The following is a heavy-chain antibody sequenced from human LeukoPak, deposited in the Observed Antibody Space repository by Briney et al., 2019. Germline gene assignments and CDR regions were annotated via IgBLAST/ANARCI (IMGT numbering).Heavy chain of an antibody. CDR3: ARVYQSAEYYFDY. D-gene: IGHD2-2*01. V-gene: IGHV4-59*01. CDR1: GGSIDSYY. Sequence: PSETLSLTCTVSGGSIDSYYWSWIRQPPGKELVGIGYIYYTGSTEYHPSLKSRVTISLDTSKNQFSLKLTSVTAADTAVYYCARVYQSAEYYFDYWGQGNLVSVSS. CDR2: IYYTGST. J-gene: IGHJ4*02.